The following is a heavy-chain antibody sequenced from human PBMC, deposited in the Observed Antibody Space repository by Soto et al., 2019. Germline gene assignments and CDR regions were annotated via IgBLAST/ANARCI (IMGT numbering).Heavy chain of an antibody. V-gene: IGHV4-34*01. CDR3: ARVPLIMITFGGAPGMDV. CDR1: GGSFSGYY. Sequence: PSETLSLSCAVYGGSFSGYYWSWIRQPPGKGLEWIGEINHSGSTNYNPSLKSRVTISVDTSKNQFSLKLSSVTAADTAVYYCARVPLIMITFGGAPGMDVWGQGTTVTCSS. CDR2: INHSGST. D-gene: IGHD3-16*01. J-gene: IGHJ6*02.